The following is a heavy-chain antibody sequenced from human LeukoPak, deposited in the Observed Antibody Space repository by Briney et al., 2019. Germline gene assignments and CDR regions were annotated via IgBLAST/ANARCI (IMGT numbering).Heavy chain of an antibody. V-gene: IGHV3-21*04. CDR1: GFTFSTYI. CDR3: ARDGTSTDDY. D-gene: IGHD2-2*01. CDR2: ISSSDNYI. J-gene: IGHJ4*02. Sequence: GGSLRLSCAASGFTFSTYIMNWVRQAPGKGLEWVSSISSSDNYIYSADSVKGRFTISRDNARNSLYLQINSLRAEDTAVYYCARDGTSTDDYWGQGTLVTVSS.